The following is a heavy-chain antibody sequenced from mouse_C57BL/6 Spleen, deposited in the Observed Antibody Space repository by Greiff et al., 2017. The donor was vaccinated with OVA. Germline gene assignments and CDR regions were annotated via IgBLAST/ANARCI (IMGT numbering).Heavy chain of an antibody. Sequence: VKLVESGAELVRPGASVTLSCKASGYTFTDYEMHWVKQTPVHGLEWVGAIDPETGGTAYNQKFKGKAILTADKSSSTAYMELRSLTSEDSAVYYCTRESGPYFDYWGQGTTLTVSS. CDR2: IDPETGGT. CDR3: TRESGPYFDY. D-gene: IGHD1-3*01. V-gene: IGHV1-15*01. CDR1: GYTFTDYE. J-gene: IGHJ2*01.